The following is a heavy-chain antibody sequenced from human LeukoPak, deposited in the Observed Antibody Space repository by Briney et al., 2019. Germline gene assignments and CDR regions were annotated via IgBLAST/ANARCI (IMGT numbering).Heavy chain of an antibody. Sequence: GGSLRLSCAASGFTFSSYGMHWVRQAPGKGLEWVAVISYDGSNKYYADSVRGRFTISRDNSKNTLYLQMNSLRAEDTAVYYCARDTGSGPYHYFDYWGQGTLVTVSS. V-gene: IGHV3-30*03. D-gene: IGHD6-19*01. CDR3: ARDTGSGPYHYFDY. CDR1: GFTFSSYG. CDR2: ISYDGSNK. J-gene: IGHJ4*02.